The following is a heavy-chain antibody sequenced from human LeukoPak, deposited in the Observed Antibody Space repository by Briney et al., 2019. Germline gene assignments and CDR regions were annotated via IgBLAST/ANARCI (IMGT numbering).Heavy chain of an antibody. J-gene: IGHJ4*02. D-gene: IGHD3-22*01. CDR1: GFTFSSYG. CDR3: ARDKFDYDSSGYYD. V-gene: IGHV3-30*03. Sequence: GGSLRLSCAASGFTFSSYGMHWVRQAPGKGLEWVAIISYDGTKKYFADSVKGRFTISRDNSKNTLYLHMNSLRAEDTAVYYCARDKFDYDSSGYYDWGQGTLVTVSS. CDR2: ISYDGTKK.